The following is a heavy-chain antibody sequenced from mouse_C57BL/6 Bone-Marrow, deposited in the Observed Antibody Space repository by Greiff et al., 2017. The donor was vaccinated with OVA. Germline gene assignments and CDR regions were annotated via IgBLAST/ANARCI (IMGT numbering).Heavy chain of an antibody. J-gene: IGHJ1*03. CDR2: IDPSDSYT. CDR1: GYTFTSYW. D-gene: IGHD5-1*01. CDR3: ARGGYLCYWYLDV. V-gene: IGHV1-69*01. Sequence: QVQLQQPGAELVMPGASVKLSCKASGYTFTSYWMHWVKQRPGQGLEWIGEIDPSDSYTNYNQKFKGKSTLTVDKSSSTAYMQLSSLTSEDSAVYYCARGGYLCYWYLDVWGTGTTVTVSS.